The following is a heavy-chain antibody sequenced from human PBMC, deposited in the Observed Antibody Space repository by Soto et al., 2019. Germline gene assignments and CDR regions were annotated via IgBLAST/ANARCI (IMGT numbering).Heavy chain of an antibody. CDR1: GGSFSGYY. J-gene: IGHJ4*02. CDR2: INHSGST. Sequence: PSETLSLTCAVYGGSFSGYYWSWIRQPPGKGLEWIGEINHSGSTNYNPSLKSRVTISVDTSKNQFSLKLSSVTAADTAVYYCARVSLDEHYVDYWGQGTLVNVSS. V-gene: IGHV4-34*01. CDR3: ARVSLDEHYVDY.